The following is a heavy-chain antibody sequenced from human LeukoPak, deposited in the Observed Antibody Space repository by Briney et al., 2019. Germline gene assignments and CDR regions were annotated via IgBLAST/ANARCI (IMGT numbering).Heavy chain of an antibody. CDR2: ISAYNGNT. D-gene: IGHD6-19*01. CDR1: GYTFTSYG. Sequence: ASVKVSCKASGYTFTSYGISWVRQAPGQGLEWMGWISAYNGNTNYAQKFQGRVTMTRDTSISTAYMELSRLRSDDTAVYYCARDRPIAVAGKNAFDIWGQGTMVTVSS. CDR3: ARDRPIAVAGKNAFDI. V-gene: IGHV1-18*01. J-gene: IGHJ3*02.